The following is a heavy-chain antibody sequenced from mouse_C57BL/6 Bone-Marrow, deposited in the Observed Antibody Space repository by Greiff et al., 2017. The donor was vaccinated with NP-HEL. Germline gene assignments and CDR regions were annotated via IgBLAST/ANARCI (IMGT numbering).Heavy chain of an antibody. Sequence: QVQLQQSGAELVRPGTSVKMSCKASGYTFTNYWIGWAKQRPGHGLEWIGDIYPGGGYTNYNEKFKGKATLTADKSSSTTYMQFSSLTSEASAISYCARTYYGYWYFDVWGTGTTVTVSS. CDR3: ARTYYGYWYFDV. D-gene: IGHD1-1*01. J-gene: IGHJ1*03. CDR2: IYPGGGYT. CDR1: GYTFTNYW. V-gene: IGHV1-63*01.